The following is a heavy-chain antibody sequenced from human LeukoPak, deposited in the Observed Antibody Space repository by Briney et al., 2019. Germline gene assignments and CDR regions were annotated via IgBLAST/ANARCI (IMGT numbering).Heavy chain of an antibody. CDR3: ARDPQLGGFDY. D-gene: IGHD1-1*01. Sequence: SETLSLTCTVSGGSISSSSYYWGWIRQPPGKGLEWIGSIYYSGSTYYNPSLKSRVTISVDTSKNQFSLKLSSVTAADTAAYYCARDPQLGGFDYWGQGTLVTVSS. CDR2: IYYSGST. CDR1: GGSISSSSYY. J-gene: IGHJ4*02. V-gene: IGHV4-39*07.